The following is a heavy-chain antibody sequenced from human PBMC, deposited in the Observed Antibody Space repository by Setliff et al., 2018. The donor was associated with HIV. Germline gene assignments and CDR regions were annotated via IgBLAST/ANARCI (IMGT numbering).Heavy chain of an antibody. J-gene: IGHJ3*02. CDR3: ASGSNQERSDYYYAFDI. CDR2: ISAYNGNT. Sequence: GESLKISCKGSGYTFTSYGISWVRQAPGQGLEWMGWISAYNGNTNYAQKLQGRVTMTTDTSTSTAYMELRSLRSDDTAVYYCASGSNQERSDYYYAFDIWGQGTMVTVSS. V-gene: IGHV1-18*01. CDR1: GYTFTSYG. D-gene: IGHD3-22*01.